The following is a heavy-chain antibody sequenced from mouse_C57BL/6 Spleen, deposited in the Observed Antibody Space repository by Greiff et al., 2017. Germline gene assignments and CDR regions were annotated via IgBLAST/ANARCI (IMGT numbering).Heavy chain of an antibody. J-gene: IGHJ4*01. CDR1: GYSFTGYY. CDR3: ARGDYDWSYAMDY. CDR2: INPSTGGT. V-gene: IGHV1-42*01. D-gene: IGHD2-4*01. Sequence: VQLQQSGPELVKPGASVKISCKASGYSFTGYYMNWVKQSPEKSLEWIGEINPSTGGTTYNQKFKAKATLTVDKSSSTAYMQLKSLTSEDSAVYYCARGDYDWSYAMDYWGQGTSVTGSS.